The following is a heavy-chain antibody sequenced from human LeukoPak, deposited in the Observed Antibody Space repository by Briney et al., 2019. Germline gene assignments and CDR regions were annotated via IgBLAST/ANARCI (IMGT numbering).Heavy chain of an antibody. CDR2: ITSSSTTI. CDR1: GFTFSSYS. Sequence: GGSLRLSCAASGFTFSSYSMYWVRQAPGKGLEWVSYITSSSTTIYHADSVKGRFTISRDNAKNSLYLQMNSLRAEDTAVYYCARDGAVTNGRYFDYWGQGTLVTVSS. CDR3: ARDGAVTNGRYFDY. D-gene: IGHD4-17*01. V-gene: IGHV3-48*01. J-gene: IGHJ4*02.